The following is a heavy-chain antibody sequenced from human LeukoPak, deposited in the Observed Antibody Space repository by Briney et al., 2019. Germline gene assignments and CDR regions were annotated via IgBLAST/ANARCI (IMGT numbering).Heavy chain of an antibody. Sequence: QSGGSLRLSCAASGFTFSSYGMHWVRQAPGKGLEGVTFIRDDGTNEYYADSVRGRFTISRDNSKNTLYLQMNSLRAEDTAVYYCAKGHLFSDYWGQGTLVTVSS. CDR3: AKGHLFSDY. J-gene: IGHJ4*02. V-gene: IGHV3-30*02. CDR2: IRDDGTNE. CDR1: GFTFSSYG.